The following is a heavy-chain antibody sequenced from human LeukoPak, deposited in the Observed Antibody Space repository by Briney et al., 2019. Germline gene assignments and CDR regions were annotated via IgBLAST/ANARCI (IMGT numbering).Heavy chain of an antibody. CDR1: GGSFSCYY. V-gene: IGHV4-59*01. D-gene: IGHD3-10*02. Sequence: SETLSLTCTVSGGSFSCYYWSWLRQPPGKGLEWIGYIYYSGSTNYNPSLQSRVTISVDTSKNQFSLKLSSVAAADTAVYYCARLDVRYYFDYWGQGTLVTVSS. CDR3: ARLDVRYYFDY. J-gene: IGHJ4*02. CDR2: IYYSGST.